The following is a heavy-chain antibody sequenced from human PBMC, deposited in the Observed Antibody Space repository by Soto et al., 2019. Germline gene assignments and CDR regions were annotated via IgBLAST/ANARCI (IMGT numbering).Heavy chain of an antibody. CDR2: INHSGST. J-gene: IGHJ3*02. CDR1: GGSFSGYY. Sequence: QVQLQQWGAGLLKPSETLSLTCAVYGGSFSGYYWSWIRQPPGKGLEWIGEINHSGSTNYNPSLKSRVTISVDTSKNQFSLKLSSVTAADTAVYYCARGGVVVVVAATSAGAFDIWGQGTMVTVSS. V-gene: IGHV4-34*01. D-gene: IGHD2-15*01. CDR3: ARGGVVVVVAATSAGAFDI.